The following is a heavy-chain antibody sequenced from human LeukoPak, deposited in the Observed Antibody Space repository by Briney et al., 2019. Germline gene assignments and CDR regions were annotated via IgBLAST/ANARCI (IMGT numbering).Heavy chain of an antibody. Sequence: SVKVSCKASGYTFTGYYMHWVRQAPGQGLEWMGRIIPIFGTANYAQKFQGRVTITTDESTSTAYLELTSLRSEDTAVYYCARDPLDCSGGSCSDYWGQGTLVTVSS. V-gene: IGHV1-69*05. D-gene: IGHD2-15*01. CDR1: GYTFTGYY. CDR3: ARDPLDCSGGSCSDY. CDR2: IIPIFGTA. J-gene: IGHJ4*02.